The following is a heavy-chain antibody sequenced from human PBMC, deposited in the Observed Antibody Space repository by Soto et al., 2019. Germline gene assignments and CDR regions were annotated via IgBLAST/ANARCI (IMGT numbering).Heavy chain of an antibody. D-gene: IGHD3-16*01. CDR1: AASFSKYY. CDR2: IYFNGNT. Sequence: SETLSLTCTVSAASFSKYYWTWIRQPPGKGLEWIGYIYFNGNTKYNPSLEGRLTISIDASKKEFSLKLTSVTAADAAVYYCASVTFGGIVLAHWGQGTLVTVSS. J-gene: IGHJ4*02. CDR3: ASVTFGGIVLAH. V-gene: IGHV4-59*01.